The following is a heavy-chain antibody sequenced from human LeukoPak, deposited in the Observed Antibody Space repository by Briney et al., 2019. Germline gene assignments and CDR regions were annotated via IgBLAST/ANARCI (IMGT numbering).Heavy chain of an antibody. CDR2: ISGSGSST. D-gene: IGHD3-10*01. CDR1: GFTFSSYA. Sequence: QSGGSLRLSCAASGFTFSSYAMSWVRQAPGKGLEWVSAISGSGSSTYYADSVKGRFTISRDNSKNTLYLQMNSLRAEDTAVYYCAKGHITMVRGVIPTLFDYWGQGTLVTVS. V-gene: IGHV3-23*01. J-gene: IGHJ4*02. CDR3: AKGHITMVRGVIPTLFDY.